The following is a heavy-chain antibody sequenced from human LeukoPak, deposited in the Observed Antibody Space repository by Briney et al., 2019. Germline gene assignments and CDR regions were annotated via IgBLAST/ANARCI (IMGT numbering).Heavy chain of an antibody. CDR3: ARGTRRATVTPFDY. CDR1: GYTVSNNY. CDR2: IYSGGNT. D-gene: IGHD4-17*01. Sequence: GGSLRLSCAASGYTVSNNYMGWVRQAPGKGLEWVSVIYSGGNTYYADSVKGRFTISRDNSKNTLYLQMNSLRAEDTAVYYCARGTRRATVTPFDYWGQGTLVTVSS. V-gene: IGHV3-53*01. J-gene: IGHJ4*02.